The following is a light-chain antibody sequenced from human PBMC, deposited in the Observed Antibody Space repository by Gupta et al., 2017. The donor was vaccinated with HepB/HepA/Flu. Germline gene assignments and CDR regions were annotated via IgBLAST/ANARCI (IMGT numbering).Light chain of an antibody. Sequence: DIQLTQSPSFLSASVGDRVTITCRASQDIGNFLAWYQQKPGKPPTLLIYGASTLQSAVPSRFSGSGSGTDFSLTITSLQPEDFASYYYRQLNRYPLIFGPGTKVDFK. V-gene: IGKV1-9*01. CDR2: GAS. CDR3: RQLNRYPLI. CDR1: QDIGNF. J-gene: IGKJ3*01.